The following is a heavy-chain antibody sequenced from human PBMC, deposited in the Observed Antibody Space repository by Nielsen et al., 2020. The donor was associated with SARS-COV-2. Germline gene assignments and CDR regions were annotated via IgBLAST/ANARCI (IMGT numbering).Heavy chain of an antibody. CDR2: TYYSGST. V-gene: IGHV4-59*01. Sequence: GSLRLSCTVSGGSISSYYWSWIRQPPGKGLEWIGYTYYSGSTNYNPSLKSRVTISVDTSKNQFSLKLSSVTAADTAVYYCASTTLSEMATIDYFDYWGQGTLVTVSS. J-gene: IGHJ4*02. D-gene: IGHD5-24*01. CDR1: GGSISSYY. CDR3: ASTTLSEMATIDYFDY.